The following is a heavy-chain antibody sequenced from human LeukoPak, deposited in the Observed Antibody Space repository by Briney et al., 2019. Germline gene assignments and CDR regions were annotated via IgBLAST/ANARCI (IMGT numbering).Heavy chain of an antibody. D-gene: IGHD3-22*01. CDR3: ARHVVHYYHSSGYFDY. V-gene: IGHV4-39*01. CDR1: GGSISSSGYY. CDR2: IYYSGNT. Sequence: ASETLSLTCTVSGGSISSSGYYWGWIRQPPGKGLEWIGSIYYSGNTYYNPSLKSRVTISVDTSKNQFSLKLNSVTAADTAVFYCARHVVHYYHSSGYFDYWGQGTLVTISS. J-gene: IGHJ4*02.